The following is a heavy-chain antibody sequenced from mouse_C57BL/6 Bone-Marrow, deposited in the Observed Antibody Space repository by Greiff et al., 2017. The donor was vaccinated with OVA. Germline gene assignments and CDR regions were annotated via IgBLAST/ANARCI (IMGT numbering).Heavy chain of an antibody. CDR2: IDPSDSYT. Sequence: QVQLQQPGAELVKPGASVKLSCKASGYTFTSYWMQWVKQRPGQGLEWIGEIDPSDSYTNYNQKFKGKATLTVDTSSSTAYMQLSSLTSEDSAVYYCASLYYGYAMDYWGQGTSVTVSS. V-gene: IGHV1-50*01. J-gene: IGHJ4*01. CDR3: ASLYYGYAMDY. CDR1: GYTFTSYW. D-gene: IGHD1-1*01.